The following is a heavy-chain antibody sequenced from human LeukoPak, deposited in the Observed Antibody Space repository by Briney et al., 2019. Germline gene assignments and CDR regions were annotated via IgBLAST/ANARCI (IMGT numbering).Heavy chain of an antibody. CDR2: INNDGGST. CDR3: TRVDYYYNGMDV. Sequence: GGSLRLSCVASGFAFSSYWMHWVRHVTEKGLVWVSRINNDGGSTSYADPVKGRFTVSRDNAKNTLFLQMNSLRAEDTGVYYCTRVDYYYNGMDVWGQGTTVTVSS. CDR1: GFAFSSYW. V-gene: IGHV3-74*01. J-gene: IGHJ6*02.